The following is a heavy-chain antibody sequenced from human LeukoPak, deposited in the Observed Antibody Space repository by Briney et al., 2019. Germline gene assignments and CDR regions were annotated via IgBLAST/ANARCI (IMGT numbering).Heavy chain of an antibody. Sequence: ASVKVSCKASGGTFSSYAISWVRQAPGQGLEWMGWINPNSGDTNYAQKFQGRVTMTRDTSIRTAYMELNGLRSDDTAVYYCAKNPYEYYFDYWGQGTLVTVSS. CDR3: AKNPYEYYFDY. CDR2: INPNSGDT. CDR1: GGTFSSYA. V-gene: IGHV1-2*02. J-gene: IGHJ4*02. D-gene: IGHD5-12*01.